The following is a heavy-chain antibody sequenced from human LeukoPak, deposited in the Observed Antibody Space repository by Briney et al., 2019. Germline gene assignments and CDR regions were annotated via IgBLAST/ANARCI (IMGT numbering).Heavy chain of an antibody. CDR3: ARGGQWLVSSLDY. Sequence: GGSLRLSCAASGFTFSAYSMHWVRQAPGKGLEWVAVISYDGSNKYYADSVKGRFTISRDNSKNTLYLQMNSLRADDTAVYYCARGGQWLVSSLDYWGQGTLVTVSS. CDR1: GFTFSAYS. J-gene: IGHJ4*02. CDR2: ISYDGSNK. V-gene: IGHV3-30*19. D-gene: IGHD6-19*01.